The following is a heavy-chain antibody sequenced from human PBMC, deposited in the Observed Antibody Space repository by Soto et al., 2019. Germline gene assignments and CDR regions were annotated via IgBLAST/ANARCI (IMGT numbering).Heavy chain of an antibody. J-gene: IGHJ2*01. D-gene: IGHD6-25*01. CDR1: GGSISSYY. Sequence: QVQLQESGPGLVKPSETLSLTCTVSGGSISSYYWSWIRQPPGKGLEWIGYIYYSGSTNYNPSLKSRVTISVDTSKNQFSLKLSSVTAADTAVYYCARHNGDGGDWYLDLWGRGILVTVSS. V-gene: IGHV4-59*08. CDR2: IYYSGST. CDR3: ARHNGDGGDWYLDL.